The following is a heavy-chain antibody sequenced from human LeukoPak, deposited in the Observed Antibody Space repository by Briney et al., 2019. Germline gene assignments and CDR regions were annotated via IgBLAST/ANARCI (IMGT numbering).Heavy chain of an antibody. CDR1: GFTVSSNY. J-gene: IGHJ3*02. V-gene: IGHV3-53*01. CDR2: IYSGGST. D-gene: IGHD4-17*01. Sequence: GGSLRLSCAASGFTVSSNYMSWVRQAPGKGLEWVSIIYSGGSTFYADSVKGRFTISRDNSKNTLYLQMNSLRTEDTAVYYCAKGRWTTVTTLAFDIWGQGTMVTVSS. CDR3: AKGRWTTVTTLAFDI.